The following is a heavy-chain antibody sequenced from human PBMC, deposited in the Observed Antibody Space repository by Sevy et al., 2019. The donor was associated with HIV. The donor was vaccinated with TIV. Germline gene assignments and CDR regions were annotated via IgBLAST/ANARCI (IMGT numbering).Heavy chain of an antibody. CDR1: GFTFSSYG. CDR2: IWYDGSNK. V-gene: IGHV3-33*01. J-gene: IGHJ4*02. CDR3: ARNEYSSGSDY. D-gene: IGHD6-19*01. Sequence: GGYLRLSCAASGFTFSSYGMHWVRQAPGKGLEWVAVIWYDGSNKYYADSVKGRFTISRDNSKNTLYLQMNSLRAEDTAVYYCARNEYSSGSDYWGQGTLVTVSS.